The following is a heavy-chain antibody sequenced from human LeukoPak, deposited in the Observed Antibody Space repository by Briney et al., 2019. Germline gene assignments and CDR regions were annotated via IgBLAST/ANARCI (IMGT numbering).Heavy chain of an antibody. CDR3: AADSSGNDAFDI. Sequence: ASVKVSCKASGFTFINSAVQWVRQARGQRLEWIGWIVVGSANTNYAQKFQERVTITRDMSTSTAYMELSSLRSEDTAVYYCAADSSGNDAFDIWGQGTMVTVSS. CDR1: GFTFINSA. CDR2: IVVGSANT. D-gene: IGHD6-25*01. V-gene: IGHV1-58*01. J-gene: IGHJ3*02.